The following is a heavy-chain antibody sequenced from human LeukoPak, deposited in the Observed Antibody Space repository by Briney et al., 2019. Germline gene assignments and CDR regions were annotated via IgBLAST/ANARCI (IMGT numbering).Heavy chain of an antibody. CDR1: GFTFSSYS. D-gene: IGHD3-22*01. CDR3: ATLDSSGYYFKFDY. Sequence: PGGSLRLSCAASGFTFSSYSMNWVRQAPGKGLEWVSYISSSSSTLYYADSVKGRFTISRDNAKNSLYLQMNSLRAEDTAVYYCATLDSSGYYFKFDYWGQGTLVTVSS. V-gene: IGHV3-48*01. J-gene: IGHJ4*02. CDR2: ISSSSSTL.